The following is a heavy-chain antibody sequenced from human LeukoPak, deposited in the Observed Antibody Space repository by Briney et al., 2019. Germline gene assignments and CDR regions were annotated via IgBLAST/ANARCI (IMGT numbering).Heavy chain of an antibody. Sequence: GGSLRLSCAASGFTLSSHTMNWVRQAPGKGLEWVSAISGSGGSTYYADSVKGRFTISRDNSKNTLYLQMNSLRAEDTAVYYCAKLLIGGDTFDYWGQGTLVTVSS. V-gene: IGHV3-23*01. CDR2: ISGSGGST. D-gene: IGHD2-21*01. CDR3: AKLLIGGDTFDY. J-gene: IGHJ4*02. CDR1: GFTLSSHT.